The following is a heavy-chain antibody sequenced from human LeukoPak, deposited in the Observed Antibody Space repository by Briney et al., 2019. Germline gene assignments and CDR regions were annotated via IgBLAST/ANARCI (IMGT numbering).Heavy chain of an antibody. CDR1: GGSISNYY. CDR2: IYYSGTT. CDR3: ARGGVAEYVH. Sequence: SETLSLTCTVSGGSISNYYWTWIRQPPGKGLEWIGYIYYSGTTNYNPSLKSRVTISVDTSKNQFSLRLSSLTAADTAVYYCARGGVAEYVHWGQGTLVTVSS. D-gene: IGHD3-16*01. V-gene: IGHV4-59*01. J-gene: IGHJ4*02.